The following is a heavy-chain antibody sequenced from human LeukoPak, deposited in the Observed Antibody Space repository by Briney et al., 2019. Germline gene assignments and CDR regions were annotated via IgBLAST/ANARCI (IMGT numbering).Heavy chain of an antibody. J-gene: IGHJ6*02. Sequence: GASVKVSCKASGGTFSSYTISWVRQAPGQGLEWMGRIIPILGIANYAQKFQGRVTITADKSTSTAYMELSSLRSEDMAVYYCARDAGFRSPRHYYYGMDVWGQGTTVTVSS. CDR3: ARDAGFRSPRHYYYGMDV. CDR2: IIPILGIA. V-gene: IGHV1-69*04. CDR1: GGTFSSYT.